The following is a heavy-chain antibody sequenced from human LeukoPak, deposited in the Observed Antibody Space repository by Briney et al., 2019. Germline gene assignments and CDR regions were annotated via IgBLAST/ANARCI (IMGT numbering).Heavy chain of an antibody. CDR1: GFTFRNYV. CDR3: AKATGYLL. D-gene: IGHD1-14*01. Sequence: GGSLRLSCAASGFTFRNYVMTWVRQAPGKGLEWVSGISGSGGSTYYADSVKGRFTISRDNSKNTLYLQMNSLRDEDTAVYYCAKATGYLLWGQGTLVIVSS. J-gene: IGHJ4*02. CDR2: ISGSGGST. V-gene: IGHV3-23*01.